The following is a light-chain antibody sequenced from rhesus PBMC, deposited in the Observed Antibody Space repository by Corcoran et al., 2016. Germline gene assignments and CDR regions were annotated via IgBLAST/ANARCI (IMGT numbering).Light chain of an antibody. CDR2: GAS. Sequence: EIVMTQSPATLSLSPGETTTLSCRASQSVINHLAWYQQKLGQAPRLHIYGASNRVHGVPDRFSASGAGTYFTLTSSSLEPEDFAVYYCQQYSNWPLTFGGGTKVEIK. V-gene: IGKV3-42*03. CDR3: QQYSNWPLT. J-gene: IGKJ4*01. CDR1: QSVINH.